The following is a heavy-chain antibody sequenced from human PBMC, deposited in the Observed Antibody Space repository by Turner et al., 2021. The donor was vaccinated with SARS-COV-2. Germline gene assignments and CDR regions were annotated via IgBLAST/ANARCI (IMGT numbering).Heavy chain of an antibody. CDR2: ISYDGRNK. CDR3: ARDLLAYGMDV. J-gene: IGHJ6*02. CDR1: GFTFNSYA. V-gene: IGHV3-30*04. D-gene: IGHD3-3*02. Sequence: VQLVESGGGLVKPGGSLRLSCAASGFTFNSYAMHWVRQAQGKGREWVAFISYDGRNKDYPDSVKGRFTISRDNSNNTLSLQMNSLRAEDTAVYYCARDLLAYGMDVWGQGTTVTVSS.